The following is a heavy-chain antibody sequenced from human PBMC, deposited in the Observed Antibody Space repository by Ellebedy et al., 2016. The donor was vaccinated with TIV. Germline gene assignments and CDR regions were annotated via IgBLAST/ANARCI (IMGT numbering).Heavy chain of an antibody. D-gene: IGHD6-6*01. V-gene: IGHV4-59*08. Sequence: ESLKISCTVSGDYIGDDYWSWIRQPPGKPLEWIGYIDHSGTSSYNPSLRGRVTVSIDTSKNQLSLMLTSVSAADTAIYYCARQKYYFDVWGQGAQVTVAP. CDR1: GDYIGDDY. J-gene: IGHJ4*02. CDR3: ARQKYYFDV. CDR2: IDHSGTS.